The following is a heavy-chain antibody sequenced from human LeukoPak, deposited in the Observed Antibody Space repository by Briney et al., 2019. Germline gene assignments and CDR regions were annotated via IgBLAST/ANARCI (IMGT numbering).Heavy chain of an antibody. V-gene: IGHV3-48*01. CDR1: GFTFSSYS. CDR2: ISSSSSTI. J-gene: IGHJ6*03. Sequence: PGGSLRLSCAASGFTFSSYSMNWVRQAPGKGLEWVSYISSSSSTIYYADSVKGRFTISRDNAKNSLYLQMNSLRAEDTAVYYCARGPSPHDGTIFGVVPVPPGYYYYMDVWGKGTTVTVSS. CDR3: ARGPSPHDGTIFGVVPVPPGYYYYMDV. D-gene: IGHD3-3*01.